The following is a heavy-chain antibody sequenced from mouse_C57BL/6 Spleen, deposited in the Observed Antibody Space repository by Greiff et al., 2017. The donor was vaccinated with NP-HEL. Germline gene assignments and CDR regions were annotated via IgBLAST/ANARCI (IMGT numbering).Heavy chain of an antibody. V-gene: IGHV1-42*01. CDR1: GYSFTGYY. CDR2: INPSTGGT. CDR3: ASYLTAYFDY. D-gene: IGHD4-1*01. J-gene: IGHJ2*01. Sequence: EVQLQQSGPELVKPGASVKISCKASGYSFTGYYMNWVKQSPEKSLEWIGEINPSTGGTTYNQKFKAKATLTVDKSSSTAYMQLKSLTSEDSAVYYCASYLTAYFDYWGQGTTLTVSS.